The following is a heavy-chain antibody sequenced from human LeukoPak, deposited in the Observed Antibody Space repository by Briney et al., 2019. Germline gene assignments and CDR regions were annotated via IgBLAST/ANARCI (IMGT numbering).Heavy chain of an antibody. CDR3: AEGRSSSAFAFDI. J-gene: IGHJ3*02. CDR2: IYPGDSDT. CDR1: GYSFTSYW. Sequence: GESLKISCKSSGYSFTSYWIGWVRQMPGKGLEWMGIIYPGDSDTRYSPSFQGQVTISADKSISTAYLQWSSLNASDTTMYSCAEGRSSSAFAFDIWGQGTMVTVSS. D-gene: IGHD6-6*01. V-gene: IGHV5-51*01.